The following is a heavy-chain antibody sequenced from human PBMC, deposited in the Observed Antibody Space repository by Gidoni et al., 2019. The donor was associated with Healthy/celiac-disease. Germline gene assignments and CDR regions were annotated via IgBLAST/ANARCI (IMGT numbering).Heavy chain of an antibody. CDR3: AREIYCSGGSCYSGIDAFDI. CDR1: GGTFSSYA. V-gene: IGHV1-69*01. CDR2: IIPIFGTA. J-gene: IGHJ3*02. D-gene: IGHD2-15*01. Sequence: QVQLVQSGAEVKKPGSSVKVSCKASGGTFSSYAISWVRQAPGQGLEWMGGIIPIFGTANYAQKFQGRVTITADESTSTAYMELSSLRSEDTAVYYCAREIYCSGGSCYSGIDAFDIWGQGTMVTVSS.